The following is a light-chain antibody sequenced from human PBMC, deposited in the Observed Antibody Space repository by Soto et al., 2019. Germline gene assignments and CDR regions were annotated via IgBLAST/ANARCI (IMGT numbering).Light chain of an antibody. CDR1: QSVRSD. V-gene: IGKV3-15*01. J-gene: IGKJ4*01. CDR2: GAS. CDR3: QQYNNWALVI. Sequence: EIEMTQSPATLCVSPGEGATLSCRANQSVRSDLAWYQQKPGQAPRLLIYGASTRATGIPARFSGSGSGTEFTLTISSLQSEDFAVYYCQQYNNWALVIFGGGTKVDIK.